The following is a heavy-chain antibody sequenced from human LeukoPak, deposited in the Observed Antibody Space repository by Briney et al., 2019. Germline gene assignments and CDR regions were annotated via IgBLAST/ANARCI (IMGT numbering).Heavy chain of an antibody. D-gene: IGHD2-2*01. CDR2: ISSSSSYI. CDR1: GFTFSSYS. CDR3: ARSYCSSTSCYAFDI. J-gene: IGHJ3*02. Sequence: GGSLRLSCAASGFTFSSYSMNWVRQALGKGLEWVSSISSSSSYIYYADSVKGRFTISRDNAKNSLYLQMNSLRAEDTAVYYCARSYCSSTSCYAFDIWGQGTMVTVSS. V-gene: IGHV3-21*01.